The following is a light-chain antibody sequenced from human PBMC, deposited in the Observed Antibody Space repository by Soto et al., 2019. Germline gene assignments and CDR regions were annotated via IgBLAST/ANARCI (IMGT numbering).Light chain of an antibody. CDR1: QGISSA. CDR2: DAS. V-gene: IGKV1-13*02. Sequence: AIQLTQSPSSLSASVGDRVTITCRASQGISSALAWYQRKPGKAPKLLIYDASSLESGVPSRFSGSGSGTDFTLTITSLQPEDFAAYYCQQFNSYPWTFGQGTKVDIK. J-gene: IGKJ1*01. CDR3: QQFNSYPWT.